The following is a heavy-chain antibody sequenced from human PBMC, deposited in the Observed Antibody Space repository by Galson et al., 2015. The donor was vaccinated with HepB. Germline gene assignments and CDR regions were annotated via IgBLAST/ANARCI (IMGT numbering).Heavy chain of an antibody. V-gene: IGHV4-39*07. CDR3: ARGRGFRSIYFDY. CDR1: GGSISGSSYY. J-gene: IGHJ4*02. CDR2: IYYGGNT. D-gene: IGHD2/OR15-2a*01. Sequence: ETLSLTCPVSGGSISGSSYYWGWIRQPPRKGLEWIGNIYYGGNTYYNPSLKSRVTISVDTSKNQFSLKLSSVTAADTAVYYCARGRGFRSIYFDYWGQGTLVTVSS.